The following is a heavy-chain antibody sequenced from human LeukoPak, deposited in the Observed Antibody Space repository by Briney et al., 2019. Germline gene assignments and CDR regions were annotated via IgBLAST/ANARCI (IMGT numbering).Heavy chain of an antibody. J-gene: IGHJ6*02. Sequence: PSETLSLTCTVSGGSISSYYWSWIRQPPGKGLEWIGYIYYSGSTNYNPSLKSRVTISVDTSKNQFSLKLSSVTAADTAVYYCAREGFGTYYYGMDVWGQGTTVTVS. V-gene: IGHV4-59*01. CDR3: AREGFGTYYYGMDV. D-gene: IGHD3-10*01. CDR1: GGSISSYY. CDR2: IYYSGST.